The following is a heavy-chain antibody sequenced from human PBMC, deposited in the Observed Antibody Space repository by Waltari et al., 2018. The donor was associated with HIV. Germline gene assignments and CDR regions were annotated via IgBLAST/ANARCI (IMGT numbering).Heavy chain of an antibody. CDR3: AKGEGDYYYYGMDV. CDR2: ISYDGSNK. V-gene: IGHV3-30*18. CDR1: GFTFSSYG. Sequence: QVQLVESGGGVVQPGRSLRLSCAASGFTFSSYGMHWVRQAPGKGLEWVAVISYDGSNKYYADSVKGRFTISRDNSKNTLYLQMNSLRAEDTAVYYCAKGEGDYYYYGMDVWGQGTTVTVSS. D-gene: IGHD3-16*01. J-gene: IGHJ6*02.